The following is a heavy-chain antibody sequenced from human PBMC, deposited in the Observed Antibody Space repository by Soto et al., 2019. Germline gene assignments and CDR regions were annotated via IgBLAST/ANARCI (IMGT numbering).Heavy chain of an antibody. CDR1: GFIVSNTY. D-gene: IGHD2-15*01. J-gene: IGHJ3*02. CDR3: AREPRYCRGGSCSITGDAYDI. CDR2: ISNRGDT. V-gene: IGHV3-66*01. Sequence: EVQLVESGGGLVQPGGSLRLSCTASGFIVSNTYVNWVRQAPGKGLEWVSVISNRGDTHYADSVRRRFSPSRDISDNTLHLHMNNLRVEDTAVYYCAREPRYCRGGSCSITGDAYDIWGQGTMVTVSS.